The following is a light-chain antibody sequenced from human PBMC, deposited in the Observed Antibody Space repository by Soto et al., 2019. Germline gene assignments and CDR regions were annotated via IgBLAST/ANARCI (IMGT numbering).Light chain of an antibody. CDR1: TGAVTSGHS. V-gene: IGLV7-46*01. J-gene: IGLJ3*02. Sequence: QAVVTQDPSLTVSPGETVTLTCVSSTGAVTSGHSPYWIQQKPGQAPRTLIYDTSNKHSWTPARFSGSLLGGKAALTLSGAQPEDEADYYCSLFYGAPRVFGGGTKLTVL. CDR3: SLFYGAPRV. CDR2: DTS.